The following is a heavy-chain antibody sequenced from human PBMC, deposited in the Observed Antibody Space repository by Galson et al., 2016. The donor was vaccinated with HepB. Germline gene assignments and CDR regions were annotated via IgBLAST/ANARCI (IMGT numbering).Heavy chain of an antibody. CDR3: ARTYASGWSLRGEVGY. Sequence: SLRLSCAASGFSFNNYAMNWVRQAPGKGLEWVAIISYDGSNTYYADSVKGRFTISRDNSKSTLSLQMNSLRAEDTAVYYCARTYASGWSLRGEVGYWGQGTLVTVSS. CDR1: GFSFNNYA. CDR2: ISYDGSNT. V-gene: IGHV3-30-3*01. D-gene: IGHD6-19*01. J-gene: IGHJ4*02.